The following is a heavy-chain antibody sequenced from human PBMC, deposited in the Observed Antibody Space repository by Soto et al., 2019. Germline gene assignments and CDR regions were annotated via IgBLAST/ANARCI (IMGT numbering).Heavy chain of an antibody. CDR1: GGSISSYY. Sequence: SETLSLTCTVSGGSISSYYWSWIRQPPGKGLEWIGYIYYSGSTNYNPSLKSRVTISVDTSKNQFSLKLSSVTAADTAVYYCARRKFDCSGGSCYSPIDYYYYYMDVWGKGTTVTVSS. CDR3: ARRKFDCSGGSCYSPIDYYYYYMDV. J-gene: IGHJ6*03. CDR2: IYYSGST. V-gene: IGHV4-59*08. D-gene: IGHD2-15*01.